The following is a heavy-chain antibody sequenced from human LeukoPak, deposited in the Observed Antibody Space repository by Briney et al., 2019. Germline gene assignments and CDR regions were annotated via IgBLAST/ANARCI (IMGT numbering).Heavy chain of an antibody. CDR3: ARGGRSTDAFDI. J-gene: IGHJ3*02. CDR1: GGSISSYY. CDR2: IYYSGST. Sequence: ETLSLTCTVSGGSISSYYWSWIRQPPGKGLEWIGYIYYSGSTNYNPSLKSRVTISVDTSKNQFSLKLSSVTAADTAVYYCARGGRSTDAFDIWGQGTMVTVSS. V-gene: IGHV4-59*01. D-gene: IGHD2-15*01.